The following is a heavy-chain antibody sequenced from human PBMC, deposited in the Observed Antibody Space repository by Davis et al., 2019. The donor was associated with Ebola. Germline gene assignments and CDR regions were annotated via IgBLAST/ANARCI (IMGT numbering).Heavy chain of an antibody. CDR1: GYTFTSYG. J-gene: IGHJ3*02. CDR2: MNPNSGNT. Sequence: AASVKVSCKASGYTFTSYGINWVRQATGQGLEWMGWMNPNSGNTGYAQKFQGRVTMTRNTSISTAYMELSSLRSEDTAVYYCAAVVAATDDAFDIWGQGTMVTVSS. V-gene: IGHV1-8*02. CDR3: AAVVAATDDAFDI. D-gene: IGHD2-15*01.